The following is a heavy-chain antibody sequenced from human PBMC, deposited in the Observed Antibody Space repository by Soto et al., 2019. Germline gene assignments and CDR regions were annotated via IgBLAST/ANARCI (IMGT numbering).Heavy chain of an antibody. Sequence: QVQLVQSGAEVKKPGSSVKVSCKASGGTFSSYAISWVRQAPGQGLEWMGGIIPIFGTANYAQKFQGRVTITADESTSTAYMELSSLRSEDTAGYYCARDPSAYSGSPNWFDPWGQGTLVTVSS. CDR2: IIPIFGTA. CDR3: ARDPSAYSGSPNWFDP. V-gene: IGHV1-69*01. CDR1: GGTFSSYA. D-gene: IGHD1-26*01. J-gene: IGHJ5*02.